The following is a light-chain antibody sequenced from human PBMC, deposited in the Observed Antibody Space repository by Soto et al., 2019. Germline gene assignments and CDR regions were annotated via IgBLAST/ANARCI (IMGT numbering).Light chain of an antibody. V-gene: IGKV1-33*01. Sequence: DVQLTQSPSTLSASVGDRVAITCQASQNIVNYLNWFLHRPGKAPQLLISDASHLEPGVPSKFSRQRSRQALTLIINNLQPEDFATYFCKQYEELPLTFGGGTRV. CDR3: KQYEELPLT. J-gene: IGKJ4*01. CDR2: DAS. CDR1: QNIVNY.